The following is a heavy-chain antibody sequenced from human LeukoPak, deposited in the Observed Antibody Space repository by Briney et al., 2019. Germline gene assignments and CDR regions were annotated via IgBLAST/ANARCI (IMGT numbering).Heavy chain of an antibody. CDR3: AREKTEDIVATIGWFDP. D-gene: IGHD5-12*01. CDR1: GGSISSYY. CDR2: IYDSGST. V-gene: IGHV4-59*01. J-gene: IGHJ5*02. Sequence: SETLSLTCTVSGGSISSYYWSWIRQPPGKGLEWIGYIYDSGSTNYNPSLKSRVTISVDTSKNQFSLKLSSVTAADTAVYYCAREKTEDIVATIGWFDPWGQGTLVTVSS.